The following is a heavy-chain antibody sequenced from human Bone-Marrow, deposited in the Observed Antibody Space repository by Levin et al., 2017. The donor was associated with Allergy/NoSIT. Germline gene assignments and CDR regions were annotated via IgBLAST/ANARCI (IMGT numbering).Heavy chain of an antibody. CDR2: IYHSGST. V-gene: IGHV4-30-2*01. Sequence: SETLSLTCAVSGGSISSGGYSWSWIRQPPGKGLEWIGYIYHSGSTYYNPSLKSRVTISVDRSKNQFSLKLSSVTAADTAVYYCARAVPAAKGGDWFDPWGQGTLVTVSS. D-gene: IGHD2-2*01. J-gene: IGHJ5*02. CDR3: ARAVPAAKGGDWFDP. CDR1: GGSISSGGYS.